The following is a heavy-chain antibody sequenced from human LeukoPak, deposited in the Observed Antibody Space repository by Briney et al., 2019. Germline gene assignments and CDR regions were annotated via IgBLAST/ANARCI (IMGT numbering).Heavy chain of an antibody. V-gene: IGHV3-66*01. D-gene: IGHD6-13*01. Sequence: GGSLRLSCAASGFTVRSYYMAWDRQAPGKGLEWVSVIYSGGDTYYADSVKGRFTISRDNAKNSLYLQMNSLRAEDTAVYYCARDPGEIAAAGYFDYWGQGTLVTVSS. CDR1: GFTVRSYY. J-gene: IGHJ4*02. CDR3: ARDPGEIAAAGYFDY. CDR2: IYSGGDT.